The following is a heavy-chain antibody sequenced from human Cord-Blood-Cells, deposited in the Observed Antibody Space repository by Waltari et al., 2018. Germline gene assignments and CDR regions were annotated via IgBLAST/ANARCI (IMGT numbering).Heavy chain of an antibody. Sequence: QVQLVQSGAEVKKPGASVKVSCKASGYTFTSYAMHWVRKAPGQRLEWMGWINAGNGNTKYSQKFQGRVTITRDTSASTAYMELSSLRSEDTAVYYCARAGSGTLYYYYGMDVWGQGTTVTVSS. CDR1: GYTFTSYA. V-gene: IGHV1-3*01. CDR2: INAGNGNT. D-gene: IGHD1-26*01. J-gene: IGHJ6*02. CDR3: ARAGSGTLYYYYGMDV.